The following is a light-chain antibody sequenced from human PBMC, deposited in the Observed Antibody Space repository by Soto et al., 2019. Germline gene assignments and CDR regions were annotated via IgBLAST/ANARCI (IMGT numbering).Light chain of an antibody. CDR3: QQYGSSSYT. J-gene: IGKJ2*01. Sequence: EIVLTQSPGTLSLSPGERATLSCRASQSVSRSYLAWYQQKPGQAPRLLIYGASRRATGIPDRFSGSGSGTDFTLTISRLEPEDFAVYYCQQYGSSSYTFGQGTKLEIK. CDR1: QSVSRSY. CDR2: GAS. V-gene: IGKV3-20*01.